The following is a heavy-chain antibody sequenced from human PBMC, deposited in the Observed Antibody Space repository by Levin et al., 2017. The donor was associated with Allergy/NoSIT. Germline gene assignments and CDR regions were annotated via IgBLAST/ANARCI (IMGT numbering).Heavy chain of an antibody. J-gene: IGHJ4*02. Sequence: LSLTCAASGFTFSSYAMHWVRQAPGKGLEWVAVISYDGSNKYYADSVKGRFTISRDNSKNTLYLQMNSLRAEDTAVYYCARDWAVVVVAAAFDYWGQGTLVTVSS. CDR3: ARDWAVVVVAAAFDY. D-gene: IGHD2-15*01. CDR2: ISYDGSNK. V-gene: IGHV3-30-3*01. CDR1: GFTFSSYA.